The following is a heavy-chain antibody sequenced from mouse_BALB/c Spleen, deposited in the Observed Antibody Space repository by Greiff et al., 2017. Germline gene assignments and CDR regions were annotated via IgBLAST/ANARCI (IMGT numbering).Heavy chain of an antibody. D-gene: IGHD4-1*01. CDR2: IWGDGST. CDR1: GFSLTGYG. Sequence: QVQLKESGPGLVAPSQSLSITCTVSGFSLTGYGVNWVRQPPGKGLEWLGMIWGDGSTDYNSALKSRLSISKDNSKSQVFLKMNSLQTDDTARYYCARVPTGTDWYFDVWGAGTTVTDSS. CDR3: ARVPTGTDWYFDV. V-gene: IGHV2-6-7*01. J-gene: IGHJ1*01.